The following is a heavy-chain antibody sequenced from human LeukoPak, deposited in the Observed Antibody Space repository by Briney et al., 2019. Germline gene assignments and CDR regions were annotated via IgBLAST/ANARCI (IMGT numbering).Heavy chain of an antibody. V-gene: IGHV4-39*07. CDR1: GGSISSSSYY. D-gene: IGHD6-6*01. CDR2: IYYSGST. J-gene: IGHJ4*02. CDR3: ARRLSSSMYYFDY. Sequence: SETLSLTCTVSGGSISSSSYYWGWIRQPPGKGLEWIGSIYYSGSTYYNPSLKSRVTISVDTSKNQFSLKLSSVTAADTAVYYCARRLSSSMYYFDYWGQGTPVTVSS.